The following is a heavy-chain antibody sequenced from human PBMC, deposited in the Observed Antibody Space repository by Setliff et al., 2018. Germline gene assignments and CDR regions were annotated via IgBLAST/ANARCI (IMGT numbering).Heavy chain of an antibody. Sequence: SETLSLTCAVYGGSFSGHYWSWIRQSPGKGLEWIGEINHSGSTNYNPSLRSRVTVLVDTSKNQVSLRVISVTAADTAVYYCARRGVLILLDAFDVWGQGTVVTVSS. V-gene: IGHV4-34*01. CDR2: INHSGST. J-gene: IGHJ3*01. D-gene: IGHD3-3*01. CDR3: ARRGVLILLDAFDV. CDR1: GGSFSGHY.